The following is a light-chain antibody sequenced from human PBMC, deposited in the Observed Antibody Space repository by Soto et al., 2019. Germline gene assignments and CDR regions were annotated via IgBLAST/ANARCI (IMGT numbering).Light chain of an antibody. CDR3: QQSYSTLGLT. CDR1: QSISSY. J-gene: IGKJ4*01. V-gene: IGKV1-39*01. CDR2: AAS. Sequence: DIHITPSPSSLSASVGNRVTITFPASQSISSYLNWYQQKPGKAPKLLIYAASSLQSGVPSRFSGSGSGTDFTLTISSLQPEDFATYYCQQSYSTLGLTFGGGTKV.